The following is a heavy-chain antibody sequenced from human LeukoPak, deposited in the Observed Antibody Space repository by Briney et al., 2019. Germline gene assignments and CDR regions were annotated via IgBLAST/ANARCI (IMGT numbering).Heavy chain of an antibody. CDR3: GRDLGGRSGY. CDR1: GFTFRTYW. V-gene: IGHV3-74*01. J-gene: IGHJ4*02. CDR2: INEDGGIT. Sequence: GGSLRLSCAVSGFTFRTYWMHWVRQVPGEGLVWVSRINEDGGITNYADSVKGRFSISRDNAKNTLYLQMNSLRAEDTAVYYCGRDLGGRSGYWGQGTLVTVSS. D-gene: IGHD1-26*01.